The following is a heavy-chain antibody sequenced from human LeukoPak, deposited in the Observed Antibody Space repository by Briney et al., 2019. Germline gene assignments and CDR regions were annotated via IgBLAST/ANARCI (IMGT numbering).Heavy chain of an antibody. J-gene: IGHJ4*02. Sequence: SETLSLTCAVSGGSISSNNWWGWVRQPPGKGLAWIGEIYHSGSPNYNPSLKSRVTISVDKSRNHFSLNLSSVAAADTAVYYCARVNINNWHSCDYWGQGTLVTVSS. CDR1: GGSISSNNW. CDR2: IYHSGSP. CDR3: ARVNINNWHSCDY. D-gene: IGHD1-1*01. V-gene: IGHV4-4*02.